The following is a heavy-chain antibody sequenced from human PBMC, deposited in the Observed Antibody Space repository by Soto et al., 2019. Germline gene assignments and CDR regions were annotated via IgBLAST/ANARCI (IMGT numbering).Heavy chain of an antibody. CDR2: ISYDGSNK. CDR3: ARGRGYSGYDSNAYAFDI. V-gene: IGHV3-30-3*01. J-gene: IGHJ3*02. Sequence: PGGSLRLSCAASGFTFSSYAMHWVRQAPGKRLEWVAVISYDGSNKYYADSVKGRFTISRDNSKNTLYLQMNSLRAEDTAVYYCARGRGYSGYDSNAYAFDIWGQGTMVTVSS. D-gene: IGHD5-12*01. CDR1: GFTFSSYA.